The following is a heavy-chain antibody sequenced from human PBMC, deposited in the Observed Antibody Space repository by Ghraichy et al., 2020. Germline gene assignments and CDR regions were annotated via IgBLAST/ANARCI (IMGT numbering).Heavy chain of an antibody. J-gene: IGHJ4*02. CDR2: IYSGGST. D-gene: IGHD4-17*01. CDR1: GLTVGNNY. Sequence: GGSLRLSCAASGLTVGNNYMTWLRQAPGKGLEWVSLIYSGGSTYYADSVKGRFTISRDNSENTLYLQMNSLRAEDTAVYYCARNIPVTTLGYWGQGTLVTVSS. V-gene: IGHV3-66*01. CDR3: ARNIPVTTLGY.